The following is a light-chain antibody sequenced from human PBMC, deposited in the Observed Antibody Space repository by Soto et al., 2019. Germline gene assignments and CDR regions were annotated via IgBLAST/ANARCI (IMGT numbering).Light chain of an antibody. Sequence: DIVMTQSPDSLAVSLGERATINCKSSQSVLYSSNNANYLAWYQQKPGQPPKLLLYWASTRESGVPERFSGSGSGTDFSLTISSLQAEDVAVYSCQQYYATPFTFGPGTKVDI. CDR1: QSVLYSSNNANY. CDR3: QQYYATPFT. J-gene: IGKJ3*01. V-gene: IGKV4-1*01. CDR2: WAS.